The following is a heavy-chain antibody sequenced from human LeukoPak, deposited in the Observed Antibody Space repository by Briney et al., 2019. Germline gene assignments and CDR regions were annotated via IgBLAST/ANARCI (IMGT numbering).Heavy chain of an antibody. CDR3: AKFHYYDSSGSSDY. J-gene: IGHJ4*02. CDR2: ISGSGGST. V-gene: IGHV3-23*01. CDR1: GFTFSSYG. Sequence: GGTLRLSCAASGFTFSSYGMSWVRQAPGKGLEWVSAISGSGGSTYYADSVKGRFTISRDNSKNTLYLQMDSLRAEDTAVYYCAKFHYYDSSGSSDYWGQGTLVTVSS. D-gene: IGHD3-22*01.